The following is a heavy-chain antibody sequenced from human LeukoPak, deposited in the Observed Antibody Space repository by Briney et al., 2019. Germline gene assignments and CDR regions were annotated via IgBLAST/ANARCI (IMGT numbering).Heavy chain of an antibody. Sequence: SETLSLTCTVSGGSISSYYWSWIRQPPGKGLEWIGYIYYSGSTNYNPSLKSRVTISVDTSKNQFSLKLSSVTAADTAVYYCARVKGSLGRYSSGFDYWGPGTLVTVSS. D-gene: IGHD6-19*01. CDR2: IYYSGST. CDR1: GGSISSYY. V-gene: IGHV4-59*01. CDR3: ARVKGSLGRYSSGFDY. J-gene: IGHJ4*02.